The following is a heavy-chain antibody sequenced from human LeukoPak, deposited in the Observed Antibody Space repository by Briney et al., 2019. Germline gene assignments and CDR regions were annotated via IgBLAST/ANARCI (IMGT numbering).Heavy chain of an antibody. Sequence: GGSLRLSCAASGFTFSSYSMNWVRQAPGKGLEWVSYISSSSSTIYYADSVEGRFTISRDNAKNSLYLQMNSLRAEDTAVYYCARDNPNYYDILTGYYSGDDYWGQGTLVTVSS. J-gene: IGHJ4*02. V-gene: IGHV3-48*01. CDR2: ISSSSSTI. CDR3: ARDNPNYYDILTGYYSGDDY. D-gene: IGHD3-9*01. CDR1: GFTFSSYS.